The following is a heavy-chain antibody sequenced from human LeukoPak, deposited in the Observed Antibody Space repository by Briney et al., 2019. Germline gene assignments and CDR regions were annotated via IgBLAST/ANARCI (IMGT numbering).Heavy chain of an antibody. Sequence: EGSLRLSCAASGFTFSDYYMSWIRQAPGKGLEWVSYISSSSSYTNYADSVKGRFTISRDNAKNSLYLQMNSLRAEDTAVYYCARGRSMVRGAQYFDYWGQGALVTVSS. D-gene: IGHD3-10*01. V-gene: IGHV3-11*05. J-gene: IGHJ4*02. CDR2: ISSSSSYT. CDR1: GFTFSDYY. CDR3: ARGRSMVRGAQYFDY.